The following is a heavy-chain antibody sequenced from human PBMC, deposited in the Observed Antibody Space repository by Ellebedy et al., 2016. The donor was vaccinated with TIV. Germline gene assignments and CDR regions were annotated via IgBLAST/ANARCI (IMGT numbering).Heavy chain of an antibody. Sequence: AASVKVSCKTSGYTFFNDGISWVRQAPGQGLEWMGWISGYSGKTTYSENLQGRLTLTADTSTSTAQMELRGLTTDDTAVYYCARDSMIDVRKAFLSWGQGT. CDR2: ISGYSGKT. D-gene: IGHD3-22*01. J-gene: IGHJ3*01. CDR3: ARDSMIDVRKAFLS. V-gene: IGHV1-18*01. CDR1: GYTFFNDG.